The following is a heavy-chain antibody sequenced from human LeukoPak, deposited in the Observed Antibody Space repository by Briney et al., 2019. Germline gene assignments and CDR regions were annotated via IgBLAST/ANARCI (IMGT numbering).Heavy chain of an antibody. CDR3: ARPQNSSSWAYYYGMDV. J-gene: IGHJ6*02. D-gene: IGHD6-6*01. V-gene: IGHV1-46*01. Sequence: ASVKVSCKASGYTFTSYYMHWVRPAPGQGLEWMGIINPSGGSTSYAQKFQGRVTMTRDTSTSTVYMELSSLRSEDTAVYYCARPQNSSSWAYYYGMDVWGQGTTVTVSS. CDR1: GYTFTSYY. CDR2: INPSGGST.